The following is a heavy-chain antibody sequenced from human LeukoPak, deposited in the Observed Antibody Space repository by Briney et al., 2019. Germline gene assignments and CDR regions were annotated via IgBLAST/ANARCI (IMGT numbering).Heavy chain of an antibody. CDR3: VKSHGSGWPV. Sequence: GGSLRLSCAASGFTFSSFAMHWVRQAPGKGLEYLSAIYSDGGRTYYADSVKGRFTISRDNSKNTLYFEMSSLRVEDTAVYYCVKSHGSGWPVWGQGTLLTVSS. D-gene: IGHD6-19*01. CDR2: IYSDGGRT. V-gene: IGHV3-64D*06. J-gene: IGHJ4*02. CDR1: GFTFSSFA.